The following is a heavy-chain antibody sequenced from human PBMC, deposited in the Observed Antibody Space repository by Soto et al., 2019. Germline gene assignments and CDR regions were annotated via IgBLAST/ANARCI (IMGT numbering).Heavy chain of an antibody. CDR1: GFIFNNYA. CDR3: ARAEDSIFYGIDY. J-gene: IGHJ4*02. Sequence: QVQLVESGGGVVQPGRSLRLSCAASGFIFNNYAMHWVRQAPGKGLERVAFISYDGSNKYYADSVTGRVTISRDNSKNTLYLQMNSLRAEDTAVYYCARAEDSIFYGIDYWGQGTLVTVSS. CDR2: ISYDGSNK. D-gene: IGHD3-16*01. V-gene: IGHV3-30*04.